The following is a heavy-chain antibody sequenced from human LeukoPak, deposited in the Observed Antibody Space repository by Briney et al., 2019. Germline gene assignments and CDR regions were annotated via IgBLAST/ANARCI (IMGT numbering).Heavy chain of an antibody. CDR2: IYTSGST. D-gene: IGHD1-26*01. CDR3: ARVPGSGSYYLWFDP. V-gene: IGHV4-61*02. Sequence: SETLSLTCTVSGGSISSGSYYWSWSRQPAGKGLEWIGRIYTSGSTNYNPSLKSRVTISVDTSKNQFSLKLSSVTAADTAVYYCARVPGSGSYYLWFDPWGQGTLVTVSS. J-gene: IGHJ5*02. CDR1: GGSISSGSYY.